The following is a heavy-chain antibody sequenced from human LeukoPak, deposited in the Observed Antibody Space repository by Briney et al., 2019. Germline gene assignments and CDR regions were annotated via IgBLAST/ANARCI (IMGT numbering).Heavy chain of an antibody. CDR2: ISSSSSYT. J-gene: IGHJ4*02. CDR3: ARDWGYCNGGSCFLFDS. Sequence: PGGSLRLSCVASGFSFSDYYMIWIRQAPGKGLEWVAYISSSSSYTDYADSVKGRFTISRDNVNNSLYLQMNSLRAEDTAVYYCARDWGYCNGGSCFLFDSWGQGTLVTVSS. V-gene: IGHV3-11*05. CDR1: GFSFSDYY. D-gene: IGHD2-15*01.